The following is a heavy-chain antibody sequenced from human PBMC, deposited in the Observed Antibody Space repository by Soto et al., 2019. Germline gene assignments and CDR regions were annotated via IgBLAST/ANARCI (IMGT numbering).Heavy chain of an antibody. D-gene: IGHD2-21*02. CDR2: ISYDGSNK. V-gene: IGHV3-30*18. CDR1: GFTFSSYG. Sequence: GGSLRLSCAASGFTFSSYGMHWVRQAPGKGLEWVAVISYDGSNKYYADSVKGRFTISRDNSKNTLYLQMNSLRAEDTAVYYCAKGSGGNSGQYYYYYGMDVWGQGTTVTVSS. CDR3: AKGSGGNSGQYYYYYGMDV. J-gene: IGHJ6*02.